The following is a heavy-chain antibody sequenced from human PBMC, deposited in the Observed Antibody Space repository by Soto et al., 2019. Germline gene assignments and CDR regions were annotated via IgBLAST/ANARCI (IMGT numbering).Heavy chain of an antibody. CDR2: IYYSGST. D-gene: IGHD3-22*01. J-gene: IGHJ5*02. CDR1: GYSISLGYY. Sequence: PSETLSLTCAVSGYSISLGYYWGWLRPPPGKGLEWIGSIYYSGSTYYNPSLKSRVTISVDTSKNQFSLKLSSVTAADTAVYYCARHLHMIVVVNWFDPWGQGTLVTVSS. CDR3: ARHLHMIVVVNWFDP. V-gene: IGHV4-38-2*01.